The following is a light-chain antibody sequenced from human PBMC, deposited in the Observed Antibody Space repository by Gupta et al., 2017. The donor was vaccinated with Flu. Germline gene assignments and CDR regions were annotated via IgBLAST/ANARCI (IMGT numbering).Light chain of an antibody. V-gene: IGLV1-44*01. CDR1: SSNIGSNP. Sequence: QSVLAQPPSASETPGQRVTISCSGSSSNIGSNPVNWYQQVPGTAPKLLIYGNSRRPSGVPDRFSGSKSGTSASLAISGLQSEDEADYYCAAWDDSLNGHYVFGTGTKVTVL. CDR3: AAWDDSLNGHYV. J-gene: IGLJ1*01. CDR2: GNS.